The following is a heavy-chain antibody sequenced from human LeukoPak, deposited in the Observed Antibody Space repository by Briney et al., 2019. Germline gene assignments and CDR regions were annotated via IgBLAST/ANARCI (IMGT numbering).Heavy chain of an antibody. Sequence: SETLSLTCTVSGGSISSSSYYWGWIRQPPGKGLEWIGSIYYSGSTYYNPSLKSRVTISVDASKNQFSLKLSSVTAADTAVYYCARDYEAGATVYWGQGTLVTVSS. CDR3: ARDYEAGATVY. CDR2: IYYSGST. CDR1: GGSISSSSYY. D-gene: IGHD1-26*01. J-gene: IGHJ4*02. V-gene: IGHV4-39*07.